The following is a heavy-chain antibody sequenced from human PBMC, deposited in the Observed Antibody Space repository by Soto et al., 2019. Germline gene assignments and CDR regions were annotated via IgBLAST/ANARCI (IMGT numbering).Heavy chain of an antibody. Sequence: QVQLVESGGGVVQPGRSLRLSCAASGFTFSSYAMHWVRQAPGKGLEWVAVISYDGSNKYYADSVKGRFTISRDNSKNTLYLQMNSQRAEDTAVYYCARDRTDYYYYGMDVWGQGTTVTVSS. CDR2: ISYDGSNK. D-gene: IGHD1-1*01. CDR1: GFTFSSYA. V-gene: IGHV3-30-3*01. J-gene: IGHJ6*02. CDR3: ARDRTDYYYYGMDV.